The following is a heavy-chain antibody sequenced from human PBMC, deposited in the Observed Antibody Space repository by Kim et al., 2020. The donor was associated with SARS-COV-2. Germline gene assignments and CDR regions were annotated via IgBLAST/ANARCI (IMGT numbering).Heavy chain of an antibody. J-gene: IGHJ1*01. CDR3: GRGGDYLTPFQH. D-gene: IGHD4-17*01. CDR2: IGTAGDT. Sequence: GGSLRLSCAASGFTFSSYDMHWVRQATGKGLEWVSAIGTAGDTYYPGSVKGRFTISRENAKNSLYLQMNSLRAGDTAVYYCGRGGDYLTPFQHWGQGTLVTVSS. V-gene: IGHV3-13*04. CDR1: GFTFSSYD.